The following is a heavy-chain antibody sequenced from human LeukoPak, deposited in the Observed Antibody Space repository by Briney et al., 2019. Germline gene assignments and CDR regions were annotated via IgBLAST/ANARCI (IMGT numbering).Heavy chain of an antibody. V-gene: IGHV3-23*01. Sequence: GGSLRLSCAASGFTFSNYAMSWVRQAPGKGLEWVSTIRSSGDSTYYADSVKGRFTISRDNSKNTLYLQMNGLRAEDTAVYYCAKGPLDSITPFDYWGQGTLVTVSS. CDR2: IRSSGDST. CDR1: GFTFSNYA. D-gene: IGHD1-14*01. J-gene: IGHJ4*02. CDR3: AKGPLDSITPFDY.